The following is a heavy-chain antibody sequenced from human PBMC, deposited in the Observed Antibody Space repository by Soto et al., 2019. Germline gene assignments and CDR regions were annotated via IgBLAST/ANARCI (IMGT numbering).Heavy chain of an antibody. Sequence: GGSLRLSCAASGFTFSSYGMHWVRQAPGKGLEWVAVISYDGSNKYYADSVKGRFTISRDNSKNTLYLQMNSLRAEDTAVYYCAKDIEVGLQYPNYYYYYGMDVWGQGTTVTVSS. CDR3: AKDIEVGLQYPNYYYYYGMDV. CDR1: GFTFSSYG. J-gene: IGHJ6*02. D-gene: IGHD5-12*01. V-gene: IGHV3-30*18. CDR2: ISYDGSNK.